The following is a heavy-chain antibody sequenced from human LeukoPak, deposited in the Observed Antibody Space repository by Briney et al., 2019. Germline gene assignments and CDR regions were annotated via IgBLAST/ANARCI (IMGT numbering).Heavy chain of an antibody. V-gene: IGHV3-23*01. CDR3: TRNSGWYGLS. J-gene: IGHJ1*01. Sequence: WGSLRLSCTVSGFTRSSCEMSWIRHAPGKGLEWVSSIDYDGGSGHYADSVKGRFTISRDNSNNTLFLHLNSLRGEDTAVYYCTRNSGWYGLSWGQGTLVTVSS. CDR2: IDYDGGSG. D-gene: IGHD6-19*01. CDR1: GFTRSSCE.